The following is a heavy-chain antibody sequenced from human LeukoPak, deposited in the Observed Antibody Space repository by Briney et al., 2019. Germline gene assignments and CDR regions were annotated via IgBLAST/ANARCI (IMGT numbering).Heavy chain of an antibody. CDR1: GFTFSSYE. Sequence: GGSLRLSCAASGFTFSSYEMNWVRQAPGKGLEWVGRIRSEANSYATAYAASVKGRFTISRDDSKNTAYLQMNSLKTEDTAVYCCTSLGYCSGGSCGWGQGTLVTVSS. CDR3: TSLGYCSGGSCG. D-gene: IGHD2-15*01. J-gene: IGHJ4*02. V-gene: IGHV3-73*01. CDR2: IRSEANSYAT.